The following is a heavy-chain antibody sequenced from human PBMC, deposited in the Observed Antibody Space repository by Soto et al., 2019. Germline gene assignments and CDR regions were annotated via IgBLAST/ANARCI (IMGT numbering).Heavy chain of an antibody. CDR1: GVSISITSYY. V-gene: IGHV4-39*01. CDR3: ARQPRILYGYSRHFDY. CDR2: IYYSGST. D-gene: IGHD3-9*01. J-gene: IGHJ4*02. Sequence: WETLSLACTASGVSISITSYYGAWIRQPPGRGLKWIGSIYYSGSTYYNPPLKSPVTISVDTSKNQFSLKLSSVTAADTAVYYCARQPRILYGYSRHFDYWGQGTLVTVSS.